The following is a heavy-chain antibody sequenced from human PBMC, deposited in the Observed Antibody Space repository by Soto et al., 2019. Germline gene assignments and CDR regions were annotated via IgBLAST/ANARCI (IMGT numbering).Heavy chain of an antibody. Sequence: PGGSLRLSCAASGFTFSSYAMSWVRQAPGKGLEWVSSVSGSGGSTYYADSVKGRFTISRDNSKNTLYLQMNSLRVEDTAVYYCAKDRATTGTTVRFDPWGQGTLVTVSS. D-gene: IGHD1-1*01. CDR2: VSGSGGST. CDR3: AKDRATTGTTVRFDP. V-gene: IGHV3-23*01. CDR1: GFTFSSYA. J-gene: IGHJ5*02.